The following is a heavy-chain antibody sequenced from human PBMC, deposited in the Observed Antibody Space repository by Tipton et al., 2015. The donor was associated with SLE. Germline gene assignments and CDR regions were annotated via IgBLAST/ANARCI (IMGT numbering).Heavy chain of an antibody. Sequence: TLSLTCTVSGGSISSGGYYWSWIRQHPGKGLEWIGYIYYSGSTYYNPSLESRVTLSVDTSKNQFSLKLNSVTAADTAVYYCAREDSSSWHYTWFDPWGQGTLVTVPP. CDR1: GGSISSGGYY. V-gene: IGHV4-31*03. CDR2: IYYSGST. J-gene: IGHJ5*02. CDR3: AREDSSSWHYTWFDP. D-gene: IGHD6-13*01.